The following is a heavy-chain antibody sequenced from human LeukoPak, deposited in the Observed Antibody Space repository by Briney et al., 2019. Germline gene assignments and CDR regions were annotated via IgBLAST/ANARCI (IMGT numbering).Heavy chain of an antibody. Sequence: SVKVSCKASGGTFSSYAISWVRQAPGQGLEGMGGIIPTFGTANYAQKFQGKVTITADESTSTAYMELSSLRSEDTAVYYWARDAVAARLRSYYYYMDVWGKGTTVTVSS. D-gene: IGHD6-6*01. CDR1: GGTFSSYA. CDR3: ARDAVAARLRSYYYYMDV. V-gene: IGHV1-69*13. CDR2: IIPTFGTA. J-gene: IGHJ6*03.